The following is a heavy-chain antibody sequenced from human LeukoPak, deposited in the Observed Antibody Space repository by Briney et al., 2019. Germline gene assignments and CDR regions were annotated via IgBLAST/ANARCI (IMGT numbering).Heavy chain of an antibody. CDR3: ARDGTMVRGVFDAFDI. Sequence: ASMKVSCKALGYTFTNYGISWVRQAPGQGLEWMGIINPSGGSTSYAQKFQGRVTMTRDMSTSTVYMELSSLRSEDTAVYYCARDGTMVRGVFDAFDIWAKGQWSPSLQ. V-gene: IGHV1-46*01. J-gene: IGHJ3*02. D-gene: IGHD3-10*01. CDR1: GYTFTNYG. CDR2: INPSGGST.